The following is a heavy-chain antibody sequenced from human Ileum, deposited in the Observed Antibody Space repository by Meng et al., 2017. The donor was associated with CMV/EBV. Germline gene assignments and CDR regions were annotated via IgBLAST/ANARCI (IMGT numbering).Heavy chain of an antibody. V-gene: IGHV4-59*01. CDR2: IYYSGST. Sequence: GSLRLSCTVSGGSISSYYWSWIRQPPGKGLEWIGYIYYSGSTNYNPSLKSRVTISVDTSKNQFSLKLSSVTAADTAVYYCARKAITMVRGVNWYYYYYGMDVWGQGTTVTVSS. J-gene: IGHJ6*02. CDR1: GGSISSYY. CDR3: ARKAITMVRGVNWYYYYYGMDV. D-gene: IGHD3-10*01.